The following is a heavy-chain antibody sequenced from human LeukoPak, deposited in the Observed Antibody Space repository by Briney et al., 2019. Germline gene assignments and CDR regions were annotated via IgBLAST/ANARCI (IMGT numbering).Heavy chain of an antibody. CDR1: GYTLTVYY. CDR2: INTTSGGT. Sequence: ASVKVSCKASGYTLTVYYMHWVRQAPGQGLEWMGWINTTSGGTNYAQKFQGRVTMTRATSISTAYMELSRLRSDDTAVYYCARDSFISGSYYKNPPFGYWGQGTLVTVSS. D-gene: IGHD3-10*01. V-gene: IGHV1-2*02. J-gene: IGHJ4*02. CDR3: ARDSFISGSYYKNPPFGY.